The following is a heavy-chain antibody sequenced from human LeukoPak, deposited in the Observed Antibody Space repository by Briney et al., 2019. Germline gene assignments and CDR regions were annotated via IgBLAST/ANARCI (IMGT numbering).Heavy chain of an antibody. J-gene: IGHJ5*02. Sequence: GGSLRLSCAASGFTFSSYAMQWVRQAPGKGLEWVAVISYDGSNKYYADSVKGRFTISRDNSKNTLYLQMNSLRAEDTAVYYCARSHSSGWYSAGLPFDPWGQGTLVTVSS. CDR2: ISYDGSNK. D-gene: IGHD6-19*01. CDR3: ARSHSSGWYSAGLPFDP. V-gene: IGHV3-30-3*01. CDR1: GFTFSSYA.